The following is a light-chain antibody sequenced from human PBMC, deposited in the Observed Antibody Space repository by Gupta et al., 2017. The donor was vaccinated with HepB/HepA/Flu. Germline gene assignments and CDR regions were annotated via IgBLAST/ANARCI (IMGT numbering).Light chain of an antibody. CDR1: QSISVNF. Sequence: GERATLSCRASQSISVNFLVWYQQKLGQAPRLLFYATSRATDIPDRFSGSGSGTDFTLTIDRLEPEDVGVYYCQQYETSPYTFGQGTKVEIK. V-gene: IGKV3-20*01. CDR3: QQYETSPYT. J-gene: IGKJ1*01. CDR2: ATS.